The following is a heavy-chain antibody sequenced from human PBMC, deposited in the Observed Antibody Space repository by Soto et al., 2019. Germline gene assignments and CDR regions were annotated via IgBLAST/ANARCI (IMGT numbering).Heavy chain of an antibody. D-gene: IGHD1-1*01. J-gene: IGHJ5*02. V-gene: IGHV4-31*03. Sequence: SETLSLTCTVSGDSITSGTFYWNWIRQYPGKGLVWIGYMYYSRSNYYNPSLKSRVSISRDTYKNHFSLSLISVTDADTAVYYCGRENHDVGRPGLDPWGQGTMVTVSS. CDR1: GDSITSGTFY. CDR3: GRENHDVGRPGLDP. CDR2: MYYSRSN.